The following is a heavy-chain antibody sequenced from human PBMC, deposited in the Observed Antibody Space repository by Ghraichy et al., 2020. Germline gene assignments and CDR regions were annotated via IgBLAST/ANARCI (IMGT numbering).Heavy chain of an antibody. V-gene: IGHV3-23*01. CDR2: ISGSGGST. CDR1: GFTFSSYA. D-gene: IGHD6-19*01. CDR3: AKDSAPGTLAVAEYGMDV. J-gene: IGHJ6*02. Sequence: GGSLRLSCAASGFTFSSYAMSWVRQAPGKGLEWVSAISGSGGSTYYADSVKGRFTISRDNSKNTLYLQMNSLRAEDTAVYYCAKDSAPGTLAVAEYGMDVWGQGTTVTVSS.